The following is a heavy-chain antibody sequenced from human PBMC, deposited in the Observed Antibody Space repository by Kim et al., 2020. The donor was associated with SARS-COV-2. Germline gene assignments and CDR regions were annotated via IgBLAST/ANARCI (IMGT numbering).Heavy chain of an antibody. CDR1: GFTFSSYG. D-gene: IGHD3-9*01. J-gene: IGHJ6*02. V-gene: IGHV3-33*06. CDR3: AKELTETYYDILTGYYRPHYYYYGMDV. CDR2: IWYDGSNK. Sequence: GGSLRLSCAASGFTFSSYGMHWVRQAPGKGLEWVAVIWYDGSNKYYADSVKGRFTISRDNSKNTLYLQMNSLRAEDTAVYYCAKELTETYYDILTGYYRPHYYYYGMDVWGQGTTVTVSS.